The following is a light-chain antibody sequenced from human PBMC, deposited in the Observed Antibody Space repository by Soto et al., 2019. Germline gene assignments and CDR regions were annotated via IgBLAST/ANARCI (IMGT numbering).Light chain of an antibody. CDR3: QVWDSDSDQYV. CDR2: DDS. V-gene: IGLV3-21*02. J-gene: IGLJ1*01. CDR1: SNDIGAYKY. Sequence: LTQPASVSGSPGQSITISCTGSSNDIGAYKYVSWYQQKPGQAPVVVIYDDSDRPSGIPERFSGSNSGNTATLTISRVEAGDEADYYCQVWDSDSDQYVFGGGTKVTVL.